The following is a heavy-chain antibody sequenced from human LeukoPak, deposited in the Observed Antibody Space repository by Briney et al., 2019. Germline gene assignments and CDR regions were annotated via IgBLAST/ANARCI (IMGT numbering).Heavy chain of an antibody. CDR3: ARVNYGSATKEDY. CDR2: IYYSGSA. CDR1: GVSISSGGYF. J-gene: IGHJ4*02. Sequence: SETLSLTCTVSGVSISSGGYFWSWIRQHPGKGLEWIGYIYYSGSAYYNPSLKSRVTISVDTSENQFSLKLSSVTAADTAVYYCARVNYGSATKEDYWGQGTLVTVSS. D-gene: IGHD3-10*01. V-gene: IGHV4-31*03.